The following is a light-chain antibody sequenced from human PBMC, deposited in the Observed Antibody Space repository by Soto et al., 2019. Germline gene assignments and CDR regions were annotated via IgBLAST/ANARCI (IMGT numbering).Light chain of an antibody. CDR1: QTISSW. CDR3: QHYNSYSEA. J-gene: IGKJ1*01. Sequence: DIQMTPSPSTLSGSEVDRVTITCRASQTISSWLAWYQQKPGKAPKLLIYKASTLKSGVPSRFGGSGSGTEFTLTTSSLQPDDFATYYCQHYNSYSEAFGQGTKVDIK. CDR2: KAS. V-gene: IGKV1-5*03.